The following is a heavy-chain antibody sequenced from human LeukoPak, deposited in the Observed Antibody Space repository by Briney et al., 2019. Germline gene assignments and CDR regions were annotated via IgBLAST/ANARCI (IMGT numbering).Heavy chain of an antibody. J-gene: IGHJ4*02. CDR2: IYHSGST. CDR3: ARIEYNFDY. Sequence: PSETLSLTCAVSGYSISSGYYWGWIRQPPGKGLEWIGSIYHSGSTYHNPSLQSRVTISVDTSKNQFSLKLSSVTAADTAVYYCARIEYNFDYWGQGTLVTVSS. CDR1: GYSISSGYY. D-gene: IGHD6-6*01. V-gene: IGHV4-38-2*01.